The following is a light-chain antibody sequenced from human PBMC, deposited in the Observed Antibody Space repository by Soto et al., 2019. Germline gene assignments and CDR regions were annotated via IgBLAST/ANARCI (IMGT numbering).Light chain of an antibody. CDR1: SSDVGGYNY. CDR3: SSDASSNTVV. Sequence: QSALTQPASVSGSPGQSITISCTGDSSDVGGYNYVSWYQHHPGKAPKLMIYDVSNRPSGVSNRFSGAKSGNTASLTISGLQAEDEADYYCSSDASSNTVVFGGGTKLTVL. CDR2: DVS. V-gene: IGLV2-14*03. J-gene: IGLJ2*01.